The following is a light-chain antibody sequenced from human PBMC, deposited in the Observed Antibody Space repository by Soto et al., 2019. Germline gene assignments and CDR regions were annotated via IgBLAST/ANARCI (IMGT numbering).Light chain of an antibody. V-gene: IGLV2-14*01. CDR3: SSYTSSSTLV. Sequence: QSALTQPASVSGSPGQSITISCTGTSSDVGGYNYVSWYQQNPGKAPKVMIYDVSNRPSGVSNRFSGSKSGNTASLTISGLQAEDEADYYCSSYTSSSTLVFGGGTKLTVL. CDR1: SSDVGGYNY. J-gene: IGLJ2*01. CDR2: DVS.